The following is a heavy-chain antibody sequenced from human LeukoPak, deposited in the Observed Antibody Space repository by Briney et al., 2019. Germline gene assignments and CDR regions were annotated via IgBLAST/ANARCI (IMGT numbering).Heavy chain of an antibody. CDR1: GFTFSSYW. V-gene: IGHV3-7*01. CDR2: IKQDGSEK. Sequence: GGSLRLSCAASGFTFSSYWMSWVRQAPGKGLEWVANIKQDGSEKYYVDSVKGRFTISRDNAKNSLYLQMNSLRAEDTAVYYCARDSQYQLRIRRDFDYWGQGTLVTVSS. D-gene: IGHD2-2*01. J-gene: IGHJ4*02. CDR3: ARDSQYQLRIRRDFDY.